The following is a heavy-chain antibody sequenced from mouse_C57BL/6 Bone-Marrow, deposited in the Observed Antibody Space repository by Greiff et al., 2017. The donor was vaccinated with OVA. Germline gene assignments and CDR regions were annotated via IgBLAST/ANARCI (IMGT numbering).Heavy chain of an antibody. V-gene: IGHV5-4*03. J-gene: IGHJ4*01. CDR1: GFTFSSYA. D-gene: IGHD4-1*01. CDR3: ARAGLGMDY. Sequence: EVKVVESGGGLVKPGGSLKLSCAASGFTFSSYAMSWVRQTPEKRLEWVATISDGGSYTYYPDNVKGRFTISRDNAKNNLYLQMSHLKSEDTAMYYCARAGLGMDYWGQGTSVTVSS. CDR2: ISDGGSYT.